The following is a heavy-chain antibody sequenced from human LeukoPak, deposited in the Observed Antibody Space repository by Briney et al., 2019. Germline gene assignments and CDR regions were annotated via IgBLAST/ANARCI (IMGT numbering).Heavy chain of an antibody. Sequence: GGSLRLSCAASGFTLSSYGMHWVRQAPGKGLEWVAFIRYDGSNKYYADSVKGRFTNSRDNSKNTLYLQMNSLRAEDTAVYYCAKVRDYSNSQLEDWGQGTLVTVSS. D-gene: IGHD4-11*01. J-gene: IGHJ4*02. V-gene: IGHV3-30*02. CDR3: AKVRDYSNSQLED. CDR1: GFTLSSYG. CDR2: IRYDGSNK.